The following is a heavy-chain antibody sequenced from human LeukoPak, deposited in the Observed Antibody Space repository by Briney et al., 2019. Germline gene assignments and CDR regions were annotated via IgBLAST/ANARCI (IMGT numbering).Heavy chain of an antibody. D-gene: IGHD5-18*01. Sequence: SETLSLTCAVYGGSFSGYYWGWIRQPPGKGLEWIGEINHSGSTNYNPSLKSRVTISVDTSKNQFSLKLSSVTAADTAVYYCARHVGYGYYFDYWGQGTLVTVSS. CDR3: ARHVGYGYYFDY. CDR1: GGSFSGYY. CDR2: INHSGST. V-gene: IGHV4-34*01. J-gene: IGHJ4*02.